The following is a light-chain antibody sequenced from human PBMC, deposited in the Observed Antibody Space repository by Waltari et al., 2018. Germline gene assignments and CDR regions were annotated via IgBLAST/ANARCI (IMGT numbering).Light chain of an antibody. CDR1: QSVTSY. CDR3: QQNYNTPST. J-gene: IGKJ2*02. V-gene: IGKV1-39*01. Sequence: DIQLTQSPPSLSASVGDSVSIKCRASQSVTSYLSWFQQKPGKPPSLLIHGASNLHSGVPSRFSGSGSGTDFTLTISSLQPDDFATYYCQQNYNTPSTFGQGTKLEI. CDR2: GAS.